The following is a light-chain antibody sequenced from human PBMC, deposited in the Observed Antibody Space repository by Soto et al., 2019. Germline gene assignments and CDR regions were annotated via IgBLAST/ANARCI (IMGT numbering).Light chain of an antibody. V-gene: IGLV2-14*01. Sequence: QSALTQPASVSGSPGQSISISCTGTSSDIGGYKYVSWYQHHPGKAPKLMIYEVSNRPSGVSNRFSGSKSGNTASLTISGLQPEDEADYYCSSHSSTTLGVFGTGTKVTVL. CDR1: SSDIGGYKY. J-gene: IGLJ1*01. CDR2: EVS. CDR3: SSHSSTTLGV.